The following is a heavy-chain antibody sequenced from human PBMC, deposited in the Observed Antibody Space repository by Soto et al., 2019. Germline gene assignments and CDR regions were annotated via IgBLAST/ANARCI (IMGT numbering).Heavy chain of an antibody. CDR1: GFTFSSYW. CDR2: VKPDGSEK. J-gene: IGHJ3*02. V-gene: IGHV3-7*02. CDR3: ARGDYYDTSGPFSDAFDI. Sequence: PGGSLRLSCAAAGFTFSSYWMSWVRQAPGKGLEWVANVKPDGSEKWYVDSVKGRFTISRDNAKNSLYLQMNSLRAEDTAVYYCARGDYYDTSGPFSDAFDIWVQGTMVTV. D-gene: IGHD3-22*01.